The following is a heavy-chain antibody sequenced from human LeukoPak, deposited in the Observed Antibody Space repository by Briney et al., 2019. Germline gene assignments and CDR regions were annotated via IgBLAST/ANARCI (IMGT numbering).Heavy chain of an antibody. J-gene: IGHJ4*02. V-gene: IGHV4-59*08. D-gene: IGHD4-17*01. Sequence: AETLSLTCTVSGDSISDYYWSWIRQPPGKGLEWIGYIYYSGSTNYNPSLKRRVTISVDTSKNQFSLKLRSVTAADTAVYYCARHNYGDYFPALSLDYWGQGTLVTVSS. CDR1: GDSISDYY. CDR2: IYYSGST. CDR3: ARHNYGDYFPALSLDY.